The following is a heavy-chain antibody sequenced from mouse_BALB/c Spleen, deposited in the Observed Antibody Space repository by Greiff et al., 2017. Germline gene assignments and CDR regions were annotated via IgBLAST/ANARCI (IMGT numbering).Heavy chain of an antibody. CDR2: ISDGGSYT. CDR1: GFTFSDYY. V-gene: IGHV5-4*02. Sequence: EVKLMESGGGLVKPGGSLKLSCAASGFTFSDYYMYWVRQTPEKRLEWVATISDGGSYTYYPDSVKGRFTISRDNAKNNLYLQMSSLKSEDTAMYYCARAHDTTRRAAWFAYWGQGTLVTVSA. D-gene: IGHD2-12*01. J-gene: IGHJ3*01. CDR3: ARAHDTTRRAAWFAY.